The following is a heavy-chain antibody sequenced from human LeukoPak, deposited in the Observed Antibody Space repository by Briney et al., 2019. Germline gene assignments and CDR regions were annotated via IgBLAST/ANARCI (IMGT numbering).Heavy chain of an antibody. CDR3: ATCRQVLLPFES. CDR2: IYYSGST. Sequence: SETLSLTCTVSGGSISSYYWSWIRRPPGKGLEWIGYIYYSGSTKYNPSLKSRVTISEDTSKNQFSLKVSSVTAADTAIYYCATCRQVLLPFESWGQGTLVTVSS. CDR1: GGSISSYY. D-gene: IGHD5-18*01. V-gene: IGHV4-59*01. J-gene: IGHJ4*02.